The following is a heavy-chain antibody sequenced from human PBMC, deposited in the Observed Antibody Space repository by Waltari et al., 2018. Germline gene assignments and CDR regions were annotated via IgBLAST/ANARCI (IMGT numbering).Heavy chain of an antibody. CDR3: AKDFGEAAAAPFDY. CDR1: GFTFSSYA. J-gene: IGHJ4*02. V-gene: IGHV3-23*01. D-gene: IGHD6-13*01. CDR2: IRGSGGST. Sequence: EVQLLESGGGLVQPGGSLRLSCAASGFTFSSYAMSWVRQAPGKGREWVSAIRGSGGSTYDADSVKGRFTISRDNSKNTLYLQMNSLRAEDTAVYYCAKDFGEAAAAPFDYWGQGTLVTVSS.